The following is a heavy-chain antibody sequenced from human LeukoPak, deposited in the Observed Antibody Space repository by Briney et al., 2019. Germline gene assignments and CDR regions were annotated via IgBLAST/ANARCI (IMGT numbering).Heavy chain of an antibody. J-gene: IGHJ4*02. CDR2: IYYSGST. CDR1: GGSISSGSYY. CDR3: ARGAAAGEHFDY. Sequence: PSQTLSLTCTVSGGSISSGSYYWSWIRQPPGKGLEWIGYIYYSGSTNYNPSLKSRVTISVDTSKNQFSLKLSSVTAADTAVYYCARGAAAGEHFDYWGQGTLVTVSS. D-gene: IGHD6-13*01. V-gene: IGHV4-61*01.